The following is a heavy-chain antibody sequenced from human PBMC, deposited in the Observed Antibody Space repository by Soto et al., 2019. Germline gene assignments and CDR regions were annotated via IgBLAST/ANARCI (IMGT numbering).Heavy chain of an antibody. CDR3: AHRAGDREAH. J-gene: IGHJ4*02. D-gene: IGHD4-17*01. CDR2: IYWDDDK. CDR1: GFSLSTGGVG. V-gene: IGHV2-5*02. Sequence: QITLKESGPTMVKPTQTLTLTCTFSGFSLSTGGVGVGWIRQPPGKALEWLALIYWDDDKRYSPSLESRLTIAKDTSKNQVVLRMTNMDPVDTATYYCAHRAGDREAHWGQGILVTVSS.